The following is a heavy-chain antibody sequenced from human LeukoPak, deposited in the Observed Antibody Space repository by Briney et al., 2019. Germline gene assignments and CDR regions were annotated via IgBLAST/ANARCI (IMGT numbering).Heavy chain of an antibody. J-gene: IGHJ6*02. V-gene: IGHV3-74*01. Sequence: PGGSLRLSCAASGFTFTTYWMHWVRQAPGKGLVWVLHINSDGSITSYADSVKGRFTISRDNAKNTLYLQMNSLRAEDTAVYYCARDAVDTANAVWGQGTTVTVSS. D-gene: IGHD5-18*01. CDR1: GFTFTTYW. CDR3: ARDAVDTANAV. CDR2: INSDGSIT.